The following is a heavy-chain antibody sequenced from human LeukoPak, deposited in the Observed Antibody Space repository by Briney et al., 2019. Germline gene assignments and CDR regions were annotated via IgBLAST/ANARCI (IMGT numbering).Heavy chain of an antibody. V-gene: IGHV4-30-2*01. CDR3: ARGGGSQPDAFDI. D-gene: IGHD1-26*01. CDR2: IHHSGST. J-gene: IGHJ3*02. CDR1: GGSISSGGYY. Sequence: PSETLSLTCTVSGGSISSGGYYWSWIRQPPGKGLEWIGYIHHSGSTYYNPSLKSRVTISVDRSKNHFSLKLNSVTAADTAVYYCARGGGSQPDAFDIWGQGTMVTVSS.